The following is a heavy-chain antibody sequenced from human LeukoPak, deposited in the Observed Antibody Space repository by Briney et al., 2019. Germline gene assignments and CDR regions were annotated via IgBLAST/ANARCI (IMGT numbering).Heavy chain of an antibody. D-gene: IGHD3-9*01. CDR2: IIPILGIA. J-gene: IGHJ6*02. V-gene: IGHV1-69*04. CDR1: GNTFTRYY. CDR3: ARAIYYDILTGYYYYYGMDV. Sequence: SVKVSCKASGNTFTRYYMHWVRQAPGQGLEWMGRIIPILGIANYAQKFQGRVTITADKSTSTAYMELSSLRSEDTAVYYCARAIYYDILTGYYYYYGMDVWGQGTTVTVSS.